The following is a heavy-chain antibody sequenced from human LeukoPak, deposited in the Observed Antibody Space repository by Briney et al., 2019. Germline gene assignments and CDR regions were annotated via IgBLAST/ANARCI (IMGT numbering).Heavy chain of an antibody. CDR2: IYYSGRT. Sequence: SETLSLTCTVSGGSISSSSYYWGWIRQPPGKGLEWIGYIYYSGRTYYNPSLKSRVTISVDTSKNQFSLKLNSVTAADTAVYYCARGVAFYYNWGQGTLVTVSS. D-gene: IGHD3-22*01. V-gene: IGHV4-39*07. CDR3: ARGVAFYYN. J-gene: IGHJ4*02. CDR1: GGSISSSSYY.